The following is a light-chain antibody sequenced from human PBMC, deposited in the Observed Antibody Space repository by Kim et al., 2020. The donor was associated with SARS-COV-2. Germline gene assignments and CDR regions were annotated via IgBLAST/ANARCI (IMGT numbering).Light chain of an antibody. J-gene: IGKJ1*01. CDR1: QSVSTY. V-gene: IGKV3-11*01. CDR2: DAS. Sequence: EIVLTQSPATLSLSPGERATLSCRASQSVSTYLAWYQQKPGQPPRLLIFDASNRATVIPARFSGSGSGTDFTLTINSLETEDFAVYYCQQRITWPWTFGQGTKVDIK. CDR3: QQRITWPWT.